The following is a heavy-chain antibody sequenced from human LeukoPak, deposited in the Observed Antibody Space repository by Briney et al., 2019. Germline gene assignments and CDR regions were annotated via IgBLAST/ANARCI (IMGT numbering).Heavy chain of an antibody. CDR3: ARGYYGSVYVYYFDY. D-gene: IGHD3-10*01. Sequence: TPSETLSLTCTVSGGSISSYYWSWIRQPAGKGLEWIGRIYTSGSTNYNPSLKSRVTMSVDTSKNQFSLKLSSVTAADTAVYYCARGYYGSVYVYYFDYWGQGTLVTVSS. CDR1: GGSISSYY. V-gene: IGHV4-4*07. J-gene: IGHJ4*02. CDR2: IYTSGST.